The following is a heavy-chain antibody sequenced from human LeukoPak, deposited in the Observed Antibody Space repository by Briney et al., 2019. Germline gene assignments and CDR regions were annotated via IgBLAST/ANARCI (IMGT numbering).Heavy chain of an antibody. D-gene: IGHD6-13*01. V-gene: IGHV4-59*08. J-gene: IGHJ4*02. CDR3: ARRELYSSWPFDY. CDR1: X. Sequence: XWSGSRXPPGKGLEWSGYIYYSGSTNYNPSLKSRVTISVDTSKNQFSLKLSSVTAADTAVYYCARRELYSSWPFDYWGQGTLVTVSS. CDR2: IYYSGST.